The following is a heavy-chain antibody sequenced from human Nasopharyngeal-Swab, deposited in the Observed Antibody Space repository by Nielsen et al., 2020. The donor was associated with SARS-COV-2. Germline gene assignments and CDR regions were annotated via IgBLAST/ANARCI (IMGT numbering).Heavy chain of an antibody. CDR2: INRDGRST. J-gene: IGHJ4*02. Sequence: RGSLRLSCAASGFTFSSYWMHWVRQAPGKGLVWVSRINRDGRSTSYADSVKGRFTSSRDNAKNTLYLQMNSLRAEDTAVYYCARVKYDSSGYYYSGSDYWGQGTLVTVSS. D-gene: IGHD3-22*01. V-gene: IGHV3-74*01. CDR3: ARVKYDSSGYYYSGSDY. CDR1: GFTFSSYW.